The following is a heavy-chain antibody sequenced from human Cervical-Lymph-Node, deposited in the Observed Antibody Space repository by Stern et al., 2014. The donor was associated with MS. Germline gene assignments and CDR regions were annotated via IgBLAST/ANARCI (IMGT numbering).Heavy chain of an antibody. J-gene: IGHJ4*02. CDR1: GDTFNNYI. V-gene: IGHV1-69*04. Sequence: QVQLVQSGAEVKKPGSSVKVSCKASGDTFNNYIFSWVRQAPGQGLELMGRVVPIDGVENCAQKFQDRVTISADKSTSTVYMELRSLRSEDTAIYYCAREDLADTALSDFWGQGTLVTVSS. CDR2: VVPIDGVE. D-gene: IGHD5-18*01. CDR3: AREDLADTALSDF.